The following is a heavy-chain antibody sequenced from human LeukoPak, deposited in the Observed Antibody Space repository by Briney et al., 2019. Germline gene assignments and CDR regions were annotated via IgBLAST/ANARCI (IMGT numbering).Heavy chain of an antibody. CDR2: ISNTGGST. J-gene: IGHJ3*01. D-gene: IGHD5-24*01. V-gene: IGHV3-23*01. CDR3: AKDIQLST. Sequence: GGSLRLSCAASGFTFSKYAMNWVRQAPGKGLGWVSSISNTGGSTYYADSVKGPFTISRENSKNTLSLQMNSLRVEDTAMYFCAKDIQLSTWGLGTMVTVSS. CDR1: GFTFSKYA.